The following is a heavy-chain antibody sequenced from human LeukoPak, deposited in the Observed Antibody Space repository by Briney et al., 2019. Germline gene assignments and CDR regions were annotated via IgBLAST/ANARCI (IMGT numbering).Heavy chain of an antibody. Sequence: ASVKVSCKASGYTFTSYGISWVRQAPGQGLEWMGWISAYNGNTNYAQKLQGRVTMTTDTSTSTAYMELRSLRSDDTAVYYCARVFGSGSYYSSRDYYYYMDVWGKGTTVTISS. CDR1: GYTFTSYG. CDR2: ISAYNGNT. CDR3: ARVFGSGSYYSSRDYYYYMDV. V-gene: IGHV1-18*01. D-gene: IGHD3-10*01. J-gene: IGHJ6*03.